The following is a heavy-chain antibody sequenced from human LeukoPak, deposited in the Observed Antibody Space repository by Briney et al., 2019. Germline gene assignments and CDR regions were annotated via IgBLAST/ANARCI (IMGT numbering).Heavy chain of an antibody. CDR3: ARSMVVAYYYYMDV. CDR2: IYYSGST. Sequence: SETLSLTCTVSGGSISSYYWSWIRQPPGKGLEWIGYIYYSGSTNYNPSLKSRVTISVDTSKNQFSLKLSSVTAADTAVYYCARSMVVAYYYYMDVWGKGTTVTISS. V-gene: IGHV4-59*01. D-gene: IGHD2-8*01. J-gene: IGHJ6*03. CDR1: GGSISSYY.